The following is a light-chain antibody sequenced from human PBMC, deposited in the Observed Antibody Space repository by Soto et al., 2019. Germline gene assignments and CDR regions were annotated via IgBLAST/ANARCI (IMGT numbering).Light chain of an antibody. CDR3: QRYDGSPFYT. CDR1: QSVDNKF. V-gene: IGKV3-20*01. J-gene: IGKJ2*01. Sequence: EIVLTQSPGTLSLSPGDRATLSCRAGQSVDNKFLAWYQQKPGQAPRLLIYGTSTRATGIPDRFSGSASGTDFTLTITRLEPEDFAVHYCQRYDGSPFYTFGQGTKVEIK. CDR2: GTS.